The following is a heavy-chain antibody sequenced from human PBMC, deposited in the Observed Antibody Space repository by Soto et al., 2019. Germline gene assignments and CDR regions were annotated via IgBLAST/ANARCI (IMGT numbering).Heavy chain of an antibody. D-gene: IGHD5-12*01. Sequence: PGESLKISCKGLGYNCPDYWIAWVRQMPGKGLEWMGIIYPGDSDTRYSPSFQGQVTISADKSISTAYLQWSSLKASDTAMYYCARVEMATIRAWFDPWGQGTLVTVSS. J-gene: IGHJ5*02. CDR2: IYPGDSDT. V-gene: IGHV5-51*01. CDR1: GYNCPDYW. CDR3: ARVEMATIRAWFDP.